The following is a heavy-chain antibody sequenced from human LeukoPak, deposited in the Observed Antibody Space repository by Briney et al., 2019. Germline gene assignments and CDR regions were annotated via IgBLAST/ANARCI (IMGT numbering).Heavy chain of an antibody. Sequence: SETLSLTCTVSGGSISSYYWSWIRQPPGKGLEWIGYIYYSGSTNYNPSLKSRVTISVDTSKNQFSLKLSSVTAADTAMYYCARIRGAVAGSTNWFDPWGQGTLVTVSS. CDR2: IYYSGST. D-gene: IGHD6-19*01. J-gene: IGHJ5*02. V-gene: IGHV4-59*01. CDR3: ARIRGAVAGSTNWFDP. CDR1: GGSISSYY.